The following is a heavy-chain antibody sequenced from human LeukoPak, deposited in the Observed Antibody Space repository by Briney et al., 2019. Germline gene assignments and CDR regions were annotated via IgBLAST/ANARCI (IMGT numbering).Heavy chain of an antibody. Sequence: GGSLRLSCAASGFTFSTYWMHWVRQAPGKGLVWVSRIDNGGSTTLYADFVRGRFIISRDNAKNTLYLQMNSLRPEDTAIYYCARVRSDYSSSSPPDYWGQGTPVTVSS. CDR2: IDNGGSTT. CDR1: GFTFSTYW. CDR3: ARVRSDYSSSSPPDY. D-gene: IGHD6-6*01. J-gene: IGHJ4*02. V-gene: IGHV3-74*01.